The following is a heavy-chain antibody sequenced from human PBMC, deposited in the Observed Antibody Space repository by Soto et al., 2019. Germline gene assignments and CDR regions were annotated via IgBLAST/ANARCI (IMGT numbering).Heavy chain of an antibody. CDR2: IYPGDSDT. CDR1: GYSFTSYW. V-gene: IGHV5-51*01. J-gene: IGHJ3*02. CDR3: ARHKLIAVAGTANDAFDI. D-gene: IGHD6-19*01. Sequence: GGSLEISCKGSGYSFTSYWIGWVRQMPGKGLEWMGIIYPGDSDTRYSPSFQGQVTISADKSISTAYLQWSSLKASDTAMYYCARHKLIAVAGTANDAFDIWGQGTMVTVSS.